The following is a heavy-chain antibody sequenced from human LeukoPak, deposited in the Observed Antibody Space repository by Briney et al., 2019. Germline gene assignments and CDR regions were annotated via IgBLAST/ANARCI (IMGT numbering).Heavy chain of an antibody. D-gene: IGHD2-2*02. Sequence: SETLSLTCTVSGGSISSSSYYWGWIRQPPGKGLEWIGSIYYSGSTYYNPSLKSRVTISVDTSKNQFSLKLSSVTAAGTAVYYCATEFRLGYCSSTSCYRRRGWFDPWGQGTLVTVSS. J-gene: IGHJ5*02. CDR1: GGSISSSSYY. CDR2: IYYSGST. CDR3: ATEFRLGYCSSTSCYRRRGWFDP. V-gene: IGHV4-39*07.